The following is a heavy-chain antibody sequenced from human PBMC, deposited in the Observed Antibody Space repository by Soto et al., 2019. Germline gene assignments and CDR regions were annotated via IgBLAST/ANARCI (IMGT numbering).Heavy chain of an antibody. V-gene: IGHV3-23*01. CDR2: ISGSGGST. CDR3: AKDSLSGFVILCGVY. Sequence: EVRLLESGGGLVQPGGSLRLSCAASGFTFSSYAMSWVRQAPGKGLEWVSAISGSGGSTYYADSVKGRFTISRDNSKNTLYLQMNSLRAEDTAVYYCAKDSLSGFVILCGVYWGQGTLVTVSS. D-gene: IGHD2-21*01. CDR1: GFTFSSYA. J-gene: IGHJ4*02.